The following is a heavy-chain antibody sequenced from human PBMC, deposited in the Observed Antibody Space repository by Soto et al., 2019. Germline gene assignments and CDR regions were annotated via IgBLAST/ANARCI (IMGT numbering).Heavy chain of an antibody. J-gene: IGHJ1*01. D-gene: IGHD4-17*01. V-gene: IGHV4-39*01. CDR3: ATAMGGDDGGYFHQ. CDR1: GGSIRSSSYH. CDR2: TFYSGST. Sequence: QLQLQESGPGLVKPSETLSLTCTVSGGSIRSSSYHWGWIRQPPGKGLECIGNTFYSGSTYYNPSLKRRVTISVDTSKNQFSLKLSSVTAADTAVYYLATAMGGDDGGYFHQWGQGTLVTVSS.